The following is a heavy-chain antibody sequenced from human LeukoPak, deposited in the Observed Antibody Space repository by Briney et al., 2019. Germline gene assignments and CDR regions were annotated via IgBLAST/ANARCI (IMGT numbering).Heavy chain of an antibody. V-gene: IGHV4-4*07. D-gene: IGHD3-22*01. Sequence: SETLSLTCTVSGGSISSYYWSWIRQPAGKGLEWIGRIYTSGSTNYNPSLKSRVTMSVDTSKNQFSLKLSSVTAADTAVYYCARERPYDSSGEFDYWGQGTLVTVSS. CDR2: IYTSGST. J-gene: IGHJ4*02. CDR3: ARERPYDSSGEFDY. CDR1: GGSISSYY.